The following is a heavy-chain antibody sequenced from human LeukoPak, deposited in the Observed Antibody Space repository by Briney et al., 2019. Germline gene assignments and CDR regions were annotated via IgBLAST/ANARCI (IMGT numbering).Heavy chain of an antibody. CDR2: ISGSGGST. J-gene: IGHJ3*02. V-gene: IGHV3-23*01. CDR3: AKDTRIISPVAAFDI. CDR1: GLTFSNAW. Sequence: GGSLRLSCAASGLTFSNAWMSWVRQAPGKGLEWVSAISGSGGSTYYADSVRGRFTISRDNSKNTLYLQMNSLRAEDTAVYYCAKDTRIISPVAAFDIWGQRTMVTVSS. D-gene: IGHD6-19*01.